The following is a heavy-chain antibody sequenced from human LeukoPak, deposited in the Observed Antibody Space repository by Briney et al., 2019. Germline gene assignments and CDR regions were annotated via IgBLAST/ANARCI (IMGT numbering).Heavy chain of an antibody. Sequence: PSETLSLTCTVSGGSISSYYWSWIRQPPGQGLEWVGYIYYSGSTNYNPSLKSRVTISVDTSKNQLSLKLRAVTPGDTPVFSCARDVTGAFDIWGQGTMATVSS. CDR1: GGSISSYY. D-gene: IGHD2-8*02. V-gene: IGHV4-59*01. J-gene: IGHJ3*02. CDR2: IYYSGST. CDR3: ARDVTGAFDI.